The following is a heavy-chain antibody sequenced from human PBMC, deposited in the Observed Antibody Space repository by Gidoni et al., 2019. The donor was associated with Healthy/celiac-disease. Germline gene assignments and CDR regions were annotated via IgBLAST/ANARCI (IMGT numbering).Heavy chain of an antibody. CDR2: SNYSGST. CDR1: GGSISSSSYY. J-gene: IGHJ3*02. Sequence: QLQLQESGPGLVKPSETLSLTCTVSGGSISSSSYYWGWIRQPPWKGLEGIGSSNYSGSTYYNPSLKSRVTISVDTSKNQFSLKLSSVTAADTAVYYGARAFPHSYGRLSAFDIWGQGTMVTVSS. V-gene: IGHV4-39*07. CDR3: ARAFPHSYGRLSAFDI. D-gene: IGHD5-18*01.